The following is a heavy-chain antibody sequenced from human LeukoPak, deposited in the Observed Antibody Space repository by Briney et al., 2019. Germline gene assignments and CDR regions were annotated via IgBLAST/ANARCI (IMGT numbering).Heavy chain of an antibody. Sequence: PGTSLRLSCAPSGFTFSSYAVSWVRQAPGKGLEWVSAISDNGGRTYYGDSVKGRFTISRDSSKNTLYLQMSSLRAEDTAVYYCARGAYRGYDLVYWGQGTLVTVSS. V-gene: IGHV3-23*01. CDR1: GFTFSSYA. J-gene: IGHJ4*02. D-gene: IGHD5-12*01. CDR2: ISDNGGRT. CDR3: ARGAYRGYDLVY.